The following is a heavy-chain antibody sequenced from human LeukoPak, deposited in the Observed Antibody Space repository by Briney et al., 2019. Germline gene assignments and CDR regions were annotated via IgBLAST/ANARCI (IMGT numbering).Heavy chain of an antibody. V-gene: IGHV1-69*05. J-gene: IGHJ3*02. CDR2: IIPIFGTT. CDR3: ARYAQYSSSPSDAFDI. CDR1: GGTFSSYA. D-gene: IGHD6-6*01. Sequence: SVKVSCKASGGTFSSYAISWVRQAPGQGLEWMGGIIPIFGTTNYAQKFQGRVTITTDESTSTAYMELSSLRSEDTAVYYCARYAQYSSSPSDAFDIWGQGTMVTVSS.